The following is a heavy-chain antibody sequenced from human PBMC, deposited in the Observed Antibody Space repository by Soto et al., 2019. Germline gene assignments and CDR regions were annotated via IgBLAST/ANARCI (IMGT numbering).Heavy chain of an antibody. D-gene: IGHD2-2*01. Sequence: EVQLVESGGGLVKPGGSLRLSCAASGFTFSNAWMSWVRQAPGKGLEWVGRIKSKTDGGTTDYAAPVKGRFTISRDDSKNTLYLQMISLKTEDTAVYYCTTILVPAARVDYWGQGTLVTVSS. J-gene: IGHJ4*02. CDR1: GFTFSNAW. CDR3: TTILVPAARVDY. V-gene: IGHV3-15*01. CDR2: IKSKTDGGTT.